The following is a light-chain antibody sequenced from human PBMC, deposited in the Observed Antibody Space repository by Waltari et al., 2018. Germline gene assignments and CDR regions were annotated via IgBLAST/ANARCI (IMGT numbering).Light chain of an antibody. CDR2: GAS. V-gene: IGKV3-20*01. CDR1: QSLTKRY. Sequence: RASQSLTKRYLAWYQQKPGQAPRLLIYGASSRAAGIPDRFSGSGSGTDFTLTISRLEPEDSALYYCQQYGSSIMYTFGQGTKLEIK. J-gene: IGKJ2*01. CDR3: QQYGSSIMYT.